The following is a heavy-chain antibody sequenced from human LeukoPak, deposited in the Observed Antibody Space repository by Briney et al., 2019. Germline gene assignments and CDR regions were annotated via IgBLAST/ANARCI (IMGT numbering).Heavy chain of an antibody. V-gene: IGHV3-48*03. CDR2: ISSSGSTK. Sequence: PGGSLRLSCAASGFTFSTYEMNWVRQAPGKGLEWASYISSSGSTKYDADSVKGRFTISRDNAKNTLYLQMNSLRAEDSAVYYCGTGPRNDGEDDWGQGTLVTVSS. CDR3: GTGPRNDGEDD. CDR1: GFTFSTYE. D-gene: IGHD1-1*01. J-gene: IGHJ4*02.